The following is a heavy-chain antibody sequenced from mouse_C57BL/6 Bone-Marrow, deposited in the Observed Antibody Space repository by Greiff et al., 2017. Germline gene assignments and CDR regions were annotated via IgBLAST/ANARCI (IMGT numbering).Heavy chain of an antibody. J-gene: IGHJ1*03. CDR1: GYTFTSYG. V-gene: IGHV1-81*01. Sequence: VQLQQSGAELARPGASVKLSCKASGYTFTSYGISWVKQRTGQGLEWIGEIYPRSGNTYYNEKFKGKATLTADKSSSTAYMELRSLTSEDSAVXFCASGIYYGNSYWYFDVWGTGTTVTVSS. D-gene: IGHD2-1*01. CDR3: ASGIYYGNSYWYFDV. CDR2: IYPRSGNT.